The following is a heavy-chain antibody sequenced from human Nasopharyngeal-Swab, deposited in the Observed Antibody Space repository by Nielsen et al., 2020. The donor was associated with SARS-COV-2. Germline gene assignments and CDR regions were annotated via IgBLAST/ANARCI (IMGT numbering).Heavy chain of an antibody. CDR3: ARDPQYNWNDGVFDY. J-gene: IGHJ4*02. V-gene: IGHV3-11*04. CDR2: ISSSGSTI. Sequence: GESLKISCAASGFTFSDYYMSWIRQAQGKGLEWGSYISSSGSTIYYADSVKGRFTISRDNAKNSLYLQMNCLRAEDTAVYYCARDPQYNWNDGVFDYWGQGTLVTVSS. D-gene: IGHD1-1*01. CDR1: GFTFSDYY.